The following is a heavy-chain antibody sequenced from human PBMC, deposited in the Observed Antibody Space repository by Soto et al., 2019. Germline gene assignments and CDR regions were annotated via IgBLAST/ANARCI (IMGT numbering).Heavy chain of an antibody. V-gene: IGHV3-23*01. CDR2: ISGGGDTT. CDR1: GFTFNNDA. CDR3: AKGRGGSGRINPRVDF. J-gene: IGHJ4*02. Sequence: EVQLLESGGGLVQPGGSLRLSCAASGFTFNNDAMTWVRQAPGKGLEWVSAISGGGDTTSYADSVKGRFTVSRDGSKNTLYLQMRSLRAADTALYYCAKGRGGSGRINPRVDFWGQGTLVTVSS. D-gene: IGHD3-10*01.